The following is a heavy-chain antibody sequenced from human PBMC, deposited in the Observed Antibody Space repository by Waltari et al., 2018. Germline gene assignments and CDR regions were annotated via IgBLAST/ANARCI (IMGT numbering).Heavy chain of an antibody. D-gene: IGHD2-2*02. CDR3: ASYIVVVPAAIETGWFAP. V-gene: IGHV4-39*07. CDR2: IYYSGGT. CDR1: GGSSSSSSYY. Sequence: QLQLQESGPGLVKPSETLSLTCTVSGGSSSSSSYYWGWIRQPPGGGLEWIGGIYYSGGTYYTPSLKSRVTISVDRSKNQFSLKLSSVTAADTAVYYCASYIVVVPAAIETGWFAPWGQGTLVTVSS. J-gene: IGHJ5*02.